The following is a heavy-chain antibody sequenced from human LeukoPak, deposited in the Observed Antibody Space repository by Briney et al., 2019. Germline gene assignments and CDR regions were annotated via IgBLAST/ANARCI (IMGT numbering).Heavy chain of an antibody. V-gene: IGHV4-59*01. CDR1: GGSISSYY. D-gene: IGHD2-2*01. Sequence: SSETLSLTCTVSGGSISSYYWSWIRQPPGKGLEWIGYIYYSGSTNYNPSLKSRVTISVDTSKNQFSLKLSSVTAADTAVYYCARDPSTPGGYWFDPWGQGTLVTVSS. CDR3: ARDPSTPGGYWFDP. J-gene: IGHJ5*02. CDR2: IYYSGST.